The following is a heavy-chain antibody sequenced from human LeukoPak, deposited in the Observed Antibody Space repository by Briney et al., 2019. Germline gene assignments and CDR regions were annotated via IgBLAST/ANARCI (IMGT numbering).Heavy chain of an antibody. J-gene: IGHJ6*02. D-gene: IGHD3-9*01. CDR3: ARGPGKLRYFDYYYYGMDV. CDR2: MNPNSGNT. CDR1: GYTFTSYD. V-gene: IGHV1-8*01. Sequence: ASVTVSCKASGYTFTSYDINWVRQATGQGLEWMGWMNPNSGNTGYAQKFQGRVTMTRNTSISTAYMELSSLRSEDTAVYYCARGPGKLRYFDYYYYGMDVWGQGTTVTVSS.